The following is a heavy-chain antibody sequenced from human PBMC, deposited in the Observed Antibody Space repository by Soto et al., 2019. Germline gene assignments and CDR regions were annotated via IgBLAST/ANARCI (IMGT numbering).Heavy chain of an antibody. Sequence: SETLSLTCTVSGGSVSRGSYYWSWIRQPPGKGLEWIGYIYYSGSTNYNPSLKSRVTISVDTSKNQFSLKLSSVTAADTAVYYCASGPVYCSSTSCYPKCFVSCGQGTLLTVFS. D-gene: IGHD2-2*01. CDR3: ASGPVYCSSTSCYPKCFVS. CDR2: IYYSGST. CDR1: GGSVSRGSYY. J-gene: IGHJ5*01. V-gene: IGHV4-61*01.